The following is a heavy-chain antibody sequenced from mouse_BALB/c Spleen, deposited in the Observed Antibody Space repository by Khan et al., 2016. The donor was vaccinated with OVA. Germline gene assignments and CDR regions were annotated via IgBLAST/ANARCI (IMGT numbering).Heavy chain of an antibody. CDR1: GYTFTNYV. J-gene: IGHJ2*01. Sequence: QIQLVQSGPELKKPGETVKISCKASGYTFTNYVMNWVKQSPGKGLKWMGWINTYTGEPTFADDFKGRFAFSLETSASSAFLQINSLNNEDTATYFRVRFHGVYWGQGTTLTVSS. V-gene: IGHV9-3-1*01. CDR3: VRFHGVY. CDR2: INTYTGEP.